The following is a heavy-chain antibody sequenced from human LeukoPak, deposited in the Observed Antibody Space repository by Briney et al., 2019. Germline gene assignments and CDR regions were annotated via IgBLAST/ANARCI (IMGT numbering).Heavy chain of an antibody. V-gene: IGHV3-21*01. J-gene: IGHJ4*02. CDR2: ISSSSSYI. Sequence: GGSLRLSCAASGFTFSSYSMNWVRQAPGKGLEWVSSISSSSSYIYYADSVKGRFTISRDNAKKSLYLQMNSLRAEDTAVYYCARVVGATKLDYWGQGTLVTVSS. D-gene: IGHD1-26*01. CDR1: GFTFSSYS. CDR3: ARVVGATKLDY.